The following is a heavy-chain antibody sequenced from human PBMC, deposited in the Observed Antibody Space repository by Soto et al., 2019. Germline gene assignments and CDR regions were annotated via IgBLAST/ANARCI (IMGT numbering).Heavy chain of an antibody. CDR1: GFTFSSDA. V-gene: IGHV3-23*01. CDR2: ISGSSGST. CDR3: AKEGEDYYDSSGYLQNYFDY. J-gene: IGHJ4*02. D-gene: IGHD3-22*01. Sequence: PGGSLRLSCAASGFTFSSDALSWARLPPRPGLEWVSAISGSSGSTYYADSVKGRFTISRDNSKNTLYLQMNSLRAEDTAVYYCAKEGEDYYDSSGYLQNYFDYWGQGTLVTVSS.